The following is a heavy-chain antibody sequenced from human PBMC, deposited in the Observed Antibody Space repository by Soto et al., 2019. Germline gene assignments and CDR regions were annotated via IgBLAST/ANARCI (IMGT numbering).Heavy chain of an antibody. CDR2: INPSGGST. V-gene: IGHV1-46*01. CDR1: GYTFTSYY. D-gene: IGHD2-2*01. J-gene: IGHJ4*02. CDR3: ARDSTSRFSMPPYFDS. Sequence: ASVKVSCKASGYTFTSYYMHWVRQAPGQGLEWMGIINPSGGSTSYAQKFQGRVTMTRDTSTSTVYMELSSLRSEDTAVYYCARDSTSRFSMPPYFDSWGQGSLVTVSS.